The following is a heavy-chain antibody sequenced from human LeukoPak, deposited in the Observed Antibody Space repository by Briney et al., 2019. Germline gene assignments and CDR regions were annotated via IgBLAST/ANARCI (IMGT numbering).Heavy chain of an antibody. CDR1: GYTFSSYG. V-gene: IGHV1-18*01. D-gene: IGHD6-13*01. CDR2: TATYNGNS. Sequence: ASVKVSCMASGYTFSSYGISWVRQAPGQGLEWMGSTATYNGNSKYAQKVQGRVTMTTDTSTTTAYMELRTLRSDDTAVYYCARDMVGLAANGNWFDPWGQGTLVTVSS. CDR3: ARDMVGLAANGNWFDP. J-gene: IGHJ5*02.